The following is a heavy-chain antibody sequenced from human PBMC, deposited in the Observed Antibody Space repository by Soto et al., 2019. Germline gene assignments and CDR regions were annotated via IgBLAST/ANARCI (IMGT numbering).Heavy chain of an antibody. CDR1: GGSISSGGYS. CDR3: ARARDGDYVDY. V-gene: IGHV4-30-2*01. D-gene: IGHD4-17*01. CDR2: IYHSGST. Sequence: QLQLQESGSGVVKPSQTLSLTCAVSGGSISSGGYSWSWIRQPPGKGLEWIGYIYHSGSTYYNPSLKSRVTISVDRSKNQFSLKLSSVTAADTAVYYCARARDGDYVDYWGQGTLVTVSS. J-gene: IGHJ4*02.